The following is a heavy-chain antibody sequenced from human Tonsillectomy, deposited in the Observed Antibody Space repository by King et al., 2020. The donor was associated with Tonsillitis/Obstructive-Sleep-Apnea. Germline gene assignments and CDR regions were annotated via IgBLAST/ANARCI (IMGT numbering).Heavy chain of an antibody. CDR3: AGDYGAYGEYVAFDI. V-gene: IGHV3-33*01. J-gene: IGHJ3*02. CDR2: IRYDGSNK. D-gene: IGHD4-17*01. CDR1: GFTFSSYG. Sequence: VQLVESGGGVVQPGRALRLSCAASGFTFSSYGMHWVRQAPGKGVEWGAVIRYDGSNKYFADSVKGRFTISRENSKNTLYLQMNSLRAEDTAVYYCAGDYGAYGEYVAFDIWGQGTMVTVPS.